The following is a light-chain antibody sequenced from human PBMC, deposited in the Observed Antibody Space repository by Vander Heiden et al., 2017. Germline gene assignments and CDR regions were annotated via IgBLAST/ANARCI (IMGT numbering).Light chain of an antibody. CDR3: SSYVGSGTFEGVV. Sequence: QSALTQPASVSGSPGQSLTISCTGTSSDVGSYNLVSWYQHHPGKTPKLMIYEVSKRPSGVSNRFSGSKSGNTASLTISGLQAEDEADYYCSSYVGSGTFEGVVFGGGTKLTVL. V-gene: IGLV2-23*02. J-gene: IGLJ2*01. CDR2: EVS. CDR1: SSDVGSYNL.